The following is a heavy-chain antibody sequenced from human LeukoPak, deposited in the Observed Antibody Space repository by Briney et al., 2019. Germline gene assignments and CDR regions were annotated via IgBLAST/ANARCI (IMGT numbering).Heavy chain of an antibody. CDR1: GFSFSTQR. CDR2: INIDERIT. J-gene: IGHJ3*01. Sequence: GGSLRLSCAASGFSFSTQRMHWVRQAPGKGLVWVSYINIDERITGYADSVKGRFTISRDNAKNTLYLQMNSLRDDDTAVYYCVRDQFYAFDVWGQGTMVTVSS. V-gene: IGHV3-74*01. CDR3: VRDQFYAFDV.